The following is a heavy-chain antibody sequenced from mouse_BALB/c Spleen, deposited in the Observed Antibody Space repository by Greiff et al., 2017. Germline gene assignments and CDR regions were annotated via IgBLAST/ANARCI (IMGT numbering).Heavy chain of an antibody. CDR3: TRYYYGSSYAMDY. D-gene: IGHD1-1*01. Sequence: QVQLKQPGAELVRPGASVKLSCKASGYTFTSYWINWVKQRPGQGLEWIGNIYPSDSYTNYNQKFKDKATLTVDKSSSTAYMQLSSPTSEDSAVYYCTRYYYGSSYAMDYWGQGTSVTVSS. CDR1: GYTFTSYW. CDR2: IYPSDSYT. J-gene: IGHJ4*01. V-gene: IGHV1-69*02.